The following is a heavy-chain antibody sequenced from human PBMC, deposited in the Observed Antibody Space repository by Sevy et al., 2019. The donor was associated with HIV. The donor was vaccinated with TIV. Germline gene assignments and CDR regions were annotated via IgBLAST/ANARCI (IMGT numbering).Heavy chain of an antibody. CDR3: ARGQSEESAYRAIDF. CDR1: GITFSNSW. J-gene: IGHJ4*02. CDR2: IKQDGSDK. D-gene: IGHD3-16*01. V-gene: IGHV3-7*01. Sequence: GGSLRLSCTASGITFSNSWMNWVRQAPGKGLEWVANIKQDGSDKNYLDSVKGRFTISRDNAENSLYLEMSSLRAEDTAVYYCARGQSEESAYRAIDFWGQGTLVTVSS.